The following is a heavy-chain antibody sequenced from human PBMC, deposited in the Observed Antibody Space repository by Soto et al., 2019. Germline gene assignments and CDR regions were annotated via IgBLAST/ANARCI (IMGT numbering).Heavy chain of an antibody. CDR3: AKVRFGVINYFDY. V-gene: IGHV3-30*18. CDR2: ISYDENNK. J-gene: IGHJ4*02. D-gene: IGHD3-3*01. Sequence: QVQLVESGGGVVQPGRSLRLSCAASGLTFSSYGIHWVRQAPGKGLEWVAVISYDENNKYYADSVKGRFTISRDNSKNTVYLQMNSLRAEDTAVYSCAKVRFGVINYFDYWGQGTLVTVSS. CDR1: GLTFSSYG.